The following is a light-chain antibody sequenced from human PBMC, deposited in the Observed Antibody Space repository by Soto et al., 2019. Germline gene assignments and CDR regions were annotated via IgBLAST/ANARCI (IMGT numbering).Light chain of an antibody. V-gene: IGKV1-5*03. CDR2: QAS. CDR3: QQYKSYSWT. CDR1: RDIITW. Sequence: DIQMTQSPSTLSASVGDTVTITCRASRDIITWLAWYQHKPGKAPNLLIYQASTLEGGVPSRFSGSGSGTEFTLTISSLQPDDFATYYCQQYKSYSWTFGQGTKAEI. J-gene: IGKJ1*01.